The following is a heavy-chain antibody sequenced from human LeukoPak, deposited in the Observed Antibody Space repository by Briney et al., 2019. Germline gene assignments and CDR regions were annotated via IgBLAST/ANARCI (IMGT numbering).Heavy chain of an antibody. CDR1: GYTFTSCY. CDR2: INPSGGST. CDR3: AREGSSYYYYYGMDV. V-gene: IGHV1-46*01. J-gene: IGHJ6*02. Sequence: ASVNVSCKASGYTFTSCYMHWVRQAPGQGLEWMGIINPSGGSTSYAQKFQGRVTMTRDTSTSTVYMELSSLRSEDTAVYYCAREGSSYYYYYGMDVWGQGTTVTVSS. D-gene: IGHD1-26*01.